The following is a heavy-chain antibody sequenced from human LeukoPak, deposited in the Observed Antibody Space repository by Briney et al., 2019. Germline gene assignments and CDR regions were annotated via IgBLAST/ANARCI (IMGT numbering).Heavy chain of an antibody. Sequence: PGGSLRLSCGDSTFNFSDYGMHWVRQAPGKGLEWLALISYDGRTKFYADSLKGRFTISRDNAKNSLYLQMNSLRAEDTAVYYCARETRLRWTDYWGQGTLVTVSS. D-gene: IGHD5-24*01. CDR3: ARETRLRWTDY. V-gene: IGHV3-30*03. CDR1: TFNFSDYG. J-gene: IGHJ4*02. CDR2: ISYDGRTK.